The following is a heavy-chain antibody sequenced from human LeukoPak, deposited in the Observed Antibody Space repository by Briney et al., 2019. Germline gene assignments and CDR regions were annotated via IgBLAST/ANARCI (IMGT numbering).Heavy chain of an antibody. V-gene: IGHV3-48*01. D-gene: IGHD5/OR15-5a*01. CDR1: GFTFSSYS. CDR3: ARDRVRVPLDY. J-gene: IGHJ4*02. Sequence: GGSLRLSCAASGFTFSSYSMNWVRQAPGKGLEWVSYISSSSSSIYYADSVKGRFTISRDNAKKSLYLQMNSLRADDTAVYHCARDRVRVPLDYWGQGTLVTVSS. CDR2: ISSSSSSI.